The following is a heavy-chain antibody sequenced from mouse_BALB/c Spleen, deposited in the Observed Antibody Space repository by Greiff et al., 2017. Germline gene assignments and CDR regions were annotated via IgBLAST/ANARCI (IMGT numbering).Heavy chain of an antibody. CDR2: ISYSGST. CDR3: ARSQLGRGYFDY. J-gene: IGHJ2*01. Sequence: EVQLVESGPSLVKPSQTLSLTCSVTGDSITSGYWNWIRKFPGNKLEYMGYISYSGSTYYNPSLKSRISITRDTSKNQYYLQLNSVTTEDTATYYCARSQLGRGYFDYWGQGTTLTVSS. D-gene: IGHD4-1*02. CDR1: GDSITSGY. V-gene: IGHV3-8*02.